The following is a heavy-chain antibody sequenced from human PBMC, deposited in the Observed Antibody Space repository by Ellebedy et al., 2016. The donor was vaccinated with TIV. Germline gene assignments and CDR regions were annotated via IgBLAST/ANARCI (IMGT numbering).Heavy chain of an antibody. J-gene: IGHJ6*02. Sequence: GESLKISXAASGFTFSSYGMHWVRQAPGKGLEWVAVISYDGSNKYYTDSVKGRFTISRDNSKNTLYLQMNSLRPEDTAVYYCARGGIVNCSSTSCLYYYYGMDVWGQGTTVTVSS. CDR2: ISYDGSNK. D-gene: IGHD2-2*01. CDR1: GFTFSSYG. CDR3: ARGGIVNCSSTSCLYYYYGMDV. V-gene: IGHV3-30*03.